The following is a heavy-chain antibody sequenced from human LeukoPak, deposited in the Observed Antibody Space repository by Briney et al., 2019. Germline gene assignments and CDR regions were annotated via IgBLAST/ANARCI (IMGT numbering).Heavy chain of an antibody. V-gene: IGHV3-7*01. D-gene: IGHD3-10*01. CDR2: IKEDGSEK. CDR3: AREEYYYGSGSYSDFDY. J-gene: IGHJ4*02. CDR1: GFTFSSYW. Sequence: GGSLRLSCAASGFTFSSYWMSWVRQAPGKGLEWVANIKEDGSEKYYVDSVKGRFTISRDNAKNSLYLQMNSLRAEDTAVYYCAREEYYYGSGSYSDFDYWGQGTLVTVSS.